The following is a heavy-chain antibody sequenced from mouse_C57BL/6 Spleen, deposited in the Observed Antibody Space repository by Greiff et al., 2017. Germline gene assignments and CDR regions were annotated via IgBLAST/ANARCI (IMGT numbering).Heavy chain of an antibody. V-gene: IGHV1-80*01. CDR2: IYPGDGDT. CDR3: ASADSSAY. CDR1: GYAFSSYW. D-gene: IGHD3-2*01. J-gene: IGHJ3*01. Sequence: VQLQQSGAELVKPGASVKISCKASGYAFSSYWMNWVKQRPGKGLEWIGQIYPGDGDTNSNGKFKGKATLTADTSSSTAYLQLSSLTSEDSAVYFCASADSSAYWGQGTLVTVSA.